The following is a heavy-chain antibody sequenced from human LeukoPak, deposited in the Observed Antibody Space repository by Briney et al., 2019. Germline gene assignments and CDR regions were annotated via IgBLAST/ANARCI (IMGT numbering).Heavy chain of an antibody. D-gene: IGHD3-3*01. J-gene: IGHJ4*02. V-gene: IGHV1-2*02. Sequence: ASVKVSCKASGYTFTGYYMHWVRQAPGQGLEWMGWINPNSGGTNYAQKFQGRVTMTRDTSISTAYMELSRLRSDDTAVYYCAQIFSQPLDGKDYFDYWGQGTLVTVSS. CDR3: AQIFSQPLDGKDYFDY. CDR2: INPNSGGT. CDR1: GYTFTGYY.